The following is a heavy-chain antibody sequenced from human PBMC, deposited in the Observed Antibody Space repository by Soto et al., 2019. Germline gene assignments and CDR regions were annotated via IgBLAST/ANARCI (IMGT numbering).Heavy chain of an antibody. Sequence: PSETLSLTCTVSGGSISSSSYYWGWIRQPPGKGLEWIGSIYYSGSTYYNPSLKSRVTISVDTSKNQFSLKLSSVTAADTAVYSCARHIKYYDFCRGIRHAYRGQGTLVPVSS. J-gene: IGHJ1*01. CDR3: ARHIKYYDFCRGIRHAY. D-gene: IGHD3-3*01. CDR2: IYYSGST. V-gene: IGHV4-39*01. CDR1: GGSISSSSYY.